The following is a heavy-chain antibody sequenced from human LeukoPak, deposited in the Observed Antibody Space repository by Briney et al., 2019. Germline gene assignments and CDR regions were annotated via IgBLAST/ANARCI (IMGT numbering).Heavy chain of an antibody. V-gene: IGHV4-39*01. Sequence: PSETLSLTCTVSGGSISSSSYYWGWLRQPPGKGLEWIGSIYYSGSTYYNPSLKSRVTISVDTSKNQFSLKLSSVTAADTAVYYCARLGYYDTPTGFVDYWGQGTLVTVSS. J-gene: IGHJ4*02. CDR2: IYYSGST. CDR1: GGSISSSSYY. D-gene: IGHD3-22*01. CDR3: ARLGYYDTPTGFVDY.